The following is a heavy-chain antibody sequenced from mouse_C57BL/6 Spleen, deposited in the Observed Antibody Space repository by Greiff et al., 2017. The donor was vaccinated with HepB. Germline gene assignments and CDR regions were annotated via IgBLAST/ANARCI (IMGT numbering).Heavy chain of an antibody. D-gene: IGHD2-4*01. CDR2: INPNNGGT. CDR3: ARSGDYDDGGAWFAY. V-gene: IGHV1-26*01. Sequence: EVQLQQSGPELVKPGASVKISCKASGYTFTDYYMNWVKQSHGKSLEWIGDINPNNGGTSYNQKFKGKATLTVDKSSSTAYMELRSLTSEDSAVYYCARSGDYDDGGAWFAYWGQGTLVTVSA. CDR1: GYTFTDYY. J-gene: IGHJ3*01.